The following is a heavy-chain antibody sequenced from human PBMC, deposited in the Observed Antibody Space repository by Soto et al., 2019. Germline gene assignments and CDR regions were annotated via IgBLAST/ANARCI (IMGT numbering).Heavy chain of an antibody. CDR1: GGTFSSYA. CDR2: IIPIFGTA. Sequence: QVQLVQSGAEVKKPGSSVKVSCKASGGTFSSYAISWVRQAPGQGLEWMGGIIPIFGTANYAQKFQGRVTITADESTSTAYMELSSLRSEDTAVYYCARDLVAVAGTGHYYGMDVWGQGTTVTVSS. D-gene: IGHD6-19*01. J-gene: IGHJ6*02. V-gene: IGHV1-69*01. CDR3: ARDLVAVAGTGHYYGMDV.